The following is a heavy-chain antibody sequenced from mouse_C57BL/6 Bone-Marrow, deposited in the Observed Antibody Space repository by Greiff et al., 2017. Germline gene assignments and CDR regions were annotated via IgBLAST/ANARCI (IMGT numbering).Heavy chain of an antibody. V-gene: IGHV5-6*01. CDR1: GFTFSSYG. J-gene: IGHJ3*01. Sequence: EVMLVESGGDLVKPGGSLKLSCAASGFTFSSYGMSWVRQTPDKRLEWVATISSGGSYTYYADSVEGRSTISRDNTTNTLYLQMSSLKSEDTAMYCCEGQIDMFALGGGGTVVTVSA. CDR3: EGQIDMFAL. CDR2: ISSGGSYT.